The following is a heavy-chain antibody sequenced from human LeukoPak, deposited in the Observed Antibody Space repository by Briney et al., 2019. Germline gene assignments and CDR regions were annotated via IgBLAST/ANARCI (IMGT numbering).Heavy chain of an antibody. CDR2: INPNSGGT. CDR3: ARTLAAAGRSWFDP. D-gene: IGHD6-13*01. J-gene: IGHJ5*02. Sequence: ASVKVSCKASGYTFTGYYMHWVRQAPGQGLEWMGWINPNSGGTNYAQKFQGRVTMTRDTSTSTVYMELSSLRSEDTAVYYCARTLAAAGRSWFDPWGQGTLVTVSS. CDR1: GYTFTGYY. V-gene: IGHV1-2*02.